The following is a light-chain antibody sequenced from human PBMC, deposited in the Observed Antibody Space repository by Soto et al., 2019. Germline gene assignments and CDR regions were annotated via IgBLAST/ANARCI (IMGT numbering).Light chain of an antibody. CDR2: GNS. Sequence: QSLLTQPPSVSGAPGQRVTISCTGSSSNIGAGYDVHWYQQLPGTAPKLLIYGNSNRPSGVPDRFSGSKSGTSASLAITGLQAEDEADYYCQSYDSSLSAYFGTGTKLTVL. CDR3: QSYDSSLSAY. V-gene: IGLV1-40*01. J-gene: IGLJ1*01. CDR1: SSNIGAGYD.